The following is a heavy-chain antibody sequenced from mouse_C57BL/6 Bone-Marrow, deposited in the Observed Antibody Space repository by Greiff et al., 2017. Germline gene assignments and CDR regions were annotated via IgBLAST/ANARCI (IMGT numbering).Heavy chain of an antibody. CDR1: GFTFSSYG. Sequence: EVKLMESGGDLVKPGGSLKLSCAASGFTFSSYGMSWVRQTPDKRLEWVATISSGGSYTYYPDSVKGRFTISRDNAKNTLYLQMHSLKSEDTAMYYCARHGRIYYGYDEGDYWGQGTTLTVSS. CDR3: ARHGRIYYGYDEGDY. CDR2: ISSGGSYT. J-gene: IGHJ2*01. V-gene: IGHV5-6*01. D-gene: IGHD2-2*01.